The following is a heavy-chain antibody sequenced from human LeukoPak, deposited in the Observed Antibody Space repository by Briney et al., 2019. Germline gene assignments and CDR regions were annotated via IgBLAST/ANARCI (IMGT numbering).Heavy chain of an antibody. CDR1: GFTFSSYA. Sequence: GGSLRLSCAASGFTFSSYAMSWVRQAPGKGLEWVSAISGSGGSTYYADSVKGRFTISRDNSKNTLYLQMNSLRAEDTAVYYCAKNPAYCSSTSCYVTPDAFDIWGQGTMVTVSS. CDR2: ISGSGGST. CDR3: AKNPAYCSSTSCYVTPDAFDI. D-gene: IGHD2-2*01. J-gene: IGHJ3*02. V-gene: IGHV3-23*01.